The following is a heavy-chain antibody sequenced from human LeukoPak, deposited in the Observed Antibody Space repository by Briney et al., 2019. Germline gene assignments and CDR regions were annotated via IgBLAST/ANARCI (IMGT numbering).Heavy chain of an antibody. CDR2: ISAYNGNT. Sequence: ASVKVSCKASGYTFTSYGISWVRQAPGQGLEWMGWISAYNGNTNYAQKLQGRVTMTTDTSTSTAYMELRSLRSDDTAVYYCARDADRYYYDSPPRAGAFDIWGQGTMVTVSS. CDR3: ARDADRYYYDSPPRAGAFDI. V-gene: IGHV1-18*01. J-gene: IGHJ3*02. CDR1: GYTFTSYG. D-gene: IGHD3-22*01.